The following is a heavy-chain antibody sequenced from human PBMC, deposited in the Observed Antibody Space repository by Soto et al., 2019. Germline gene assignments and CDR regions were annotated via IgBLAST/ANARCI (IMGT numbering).Heavy chain of an antibody. V-gene: IGHV4-34*01. J-gene: IGHJ5*02. CDR2: INHSGST. CDR1: GGSFSGYY. CDR3: ARGRILTGYSKTNWFDP. Sequence: SETLSLTCAVYGGSFSGYYWSWIRQPPGKGLEWIGEINHSGSTNYNPSLKSRVTISVDTSKNQFSLKLSSVTAADTAVYYCARGRILTGYSKTNWFDPWGQGTLVTVSS. D-gene: IGHD3-9*01.